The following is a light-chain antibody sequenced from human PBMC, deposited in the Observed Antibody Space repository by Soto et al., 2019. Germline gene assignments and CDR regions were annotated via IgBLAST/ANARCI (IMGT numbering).Light chain of an antibody. J-gene: IGKJ2*01. CDR1: QSISTF. CDR3: QQSYSVPYT. Sequence: DIQMTQSPSSLSASVGDRVTITCRASQSISTFLNWYQQKPGKAPKVLISDANSLQSGAPSRFSGSGSGTDFTLTVSSLQLEDFATYYCQQSYSVPYTFGQGTKLEIK. CDR2: DAN. V-gene: IGKV1-39*01.